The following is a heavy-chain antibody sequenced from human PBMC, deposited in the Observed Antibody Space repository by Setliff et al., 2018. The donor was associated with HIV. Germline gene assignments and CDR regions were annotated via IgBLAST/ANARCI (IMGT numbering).Heavy chain of an antibody. CDR2: ISGSGGST. D-gene: IGHD7-27*01. V-gene: IGHV3-23*01. J-gene: IGHJ4*02. CDR3: ATLRLTGDSVDY. Sequence: GGSLRLSCAASGFTFSSYSMNWVRQAPGKGLEWVSAISGSGGSTYYADSVKGRFTISRDNSKNTLYLQMNSLRAEDTAVYYCATLRLTGDSVDYWGQGTLVTVSS. CDR1: GFTFSSYS.